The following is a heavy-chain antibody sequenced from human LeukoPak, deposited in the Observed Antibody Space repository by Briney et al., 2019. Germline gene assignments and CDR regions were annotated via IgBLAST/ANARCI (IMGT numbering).Heavy chain of an antibody. V-gene: IGHV3-11*05. CDR1: GFTFSDYY. J-gene: IGHJ4*02. Sequence: PGGSLRLSCAASGFTFSDYYVSWIRQAPGKGLEWVSYISSSSSYTNYADSVRGRFTISRDNAKNSLYLQMNSLRAEDTAVYFCARDFGPHDYWGQGTLVTVSS. CDR3: ARDFGPHDY. CDR2: ISSSSSYT. D-gene: IGHD3-10*01.